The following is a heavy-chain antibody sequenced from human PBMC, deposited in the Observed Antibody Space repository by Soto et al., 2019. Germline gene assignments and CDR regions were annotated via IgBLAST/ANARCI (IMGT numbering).Heavy chain of an antibody. J-gene: IGHJ5*02. CDR1: GFSFSDYF. CDR3: ARIPVDTSMIYWFDP. Sequence: GASVKVSCKASGFSFSDYFMHWVRQAPGQGLEWMGIINPSGDSRNYAQKFQGRVTITRDTSTSTVYMDLSSLRYEDTAVYYCARIPVDTSMIYWFDPWGQGTLVTVSS. CDR2: INPSGDSR. D-gene: IGHD5-18*01. V-gene: IGHV1-46*01.